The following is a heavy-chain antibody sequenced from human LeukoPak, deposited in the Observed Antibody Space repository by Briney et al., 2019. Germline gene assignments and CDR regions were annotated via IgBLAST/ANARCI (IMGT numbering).Heavy chain of an antibody. V-gene: IGHV3-48*03. D-gene: IGHD1-26*01. CDR3: ARDLRIVSGSYLDY. CDR1: GFTFSSYE. J-gene: IGHJ4*02. CDR2: ISSSGITI. Sequence: GGSLRLSCAASGFTFSSYEMNWVRQAPGKGLEWVSYISSSGITIYYADSVKGRFISSRDNTKNSLYLQMNSLRAEDTAIYYCARDLRIVSGSYLDYWGQGTLVTVSS.